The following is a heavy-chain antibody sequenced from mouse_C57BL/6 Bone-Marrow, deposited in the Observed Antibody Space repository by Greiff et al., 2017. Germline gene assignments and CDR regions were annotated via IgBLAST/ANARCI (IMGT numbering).Heavy chain of an antibody. CDR3: SRLGTTVDYFDY. J-gene: IGHJ2*01. CDR2: INPGSGVT. V-gene: IGHV1-54*01. Sequence: QVQLKESGAELVRPGTSVKVSCKASGYAFTNYWIEWVKQRPGQGLEWIGVINPGSGVTNYNEKFKGKATLTADKYSSTAYMQLSSLTSEDSAVYFCSRLGTTVDYFDYWGQGTPLTVSS. CDR1: GYAFTNYW. D-gene: IGHD1-1*01.